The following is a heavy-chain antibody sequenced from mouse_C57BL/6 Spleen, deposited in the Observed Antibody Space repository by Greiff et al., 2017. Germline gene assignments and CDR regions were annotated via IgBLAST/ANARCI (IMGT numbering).Heavy chain of an antibody. Sequence: EVQVVESGGGLVKPGGSLKLSCAASGFTFSSYAMSWVRQTPEKRLEWVATIIDGGSYTYYPDNVKGRFTISRDNAKNNLYLQMSHLKSEDTAMYYCAREGSYDYHWYFDVWGTGTTVTVSS. D-gene: IGHD2-4*01. CDR1: GFTFSSYA. J-gene: IGHJ1*03. V-gene: IGHV5-4*01. CDR3: AREGSYDYHWYFDV. CDR2: IIDGGSYT.